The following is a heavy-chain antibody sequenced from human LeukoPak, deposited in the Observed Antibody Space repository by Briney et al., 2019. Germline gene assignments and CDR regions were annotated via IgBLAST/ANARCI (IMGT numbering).Heavy chain of an antibody. CDR2: ISSSSSTI. J-gene: IGHJ5*02. Sequence: GGSLRLSCAASGFTFSSYTMNWVRQAPGKGLEWVSYISSSSSTIFYADSVKGRFTISRDNAKNSLYLQMNSLRAEDTAVYYCARIAAAGTWDPFDPWGQGTLVTVSS. CDR3: ARIAAAGTWDPFDP. D-gene: IGHD6-13*01. CDR1: GFTFSSYT. V-gene: IGHV3-48*01.